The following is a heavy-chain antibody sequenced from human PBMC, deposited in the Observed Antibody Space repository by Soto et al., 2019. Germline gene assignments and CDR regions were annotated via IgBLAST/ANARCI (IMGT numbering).Heavy chain of an antibody. V-gene: IGHV3-11*06. CDR1: GFTFSDYY. Sequence: GGSLTLSCAASGFTFSDYYMSWIRQAPGKGLEWVSYISSSSYTNYADSVKGRFTISRDNAKNSLYLQMNSLRAEDTAVYYCARVSPHYGGNHDAFDIWGQRPMFPVSS. J-gene: IGHJ3*02. CDR3: ARVSPHYGGNHDAFDI. D-gene: IGHD4-17*01. CDR2: ISSSSYT.